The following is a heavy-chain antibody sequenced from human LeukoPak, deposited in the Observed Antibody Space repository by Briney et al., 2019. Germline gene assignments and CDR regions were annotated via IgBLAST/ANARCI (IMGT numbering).Heavy chain of an antibody. J-gene: IGHJ6*02. CDR3: ARDQKSDYPRDYYGMDV. CDR1: GGSISSGDYY. D-gene: IGHD4-17*01. Sequence: SETLSLTCTVPGGSISSGDYYWSWIRQPPGKGLEWIGYIYYGGSTYYNPSLKSRVTISVDTSKNQFSLKLSSVTAADTAVYYCARDQKSDYPRDYYGMDVWGQGTTVTVSS. V-gene: IGHV4-30-4*01. CDR2: IYYGGST.